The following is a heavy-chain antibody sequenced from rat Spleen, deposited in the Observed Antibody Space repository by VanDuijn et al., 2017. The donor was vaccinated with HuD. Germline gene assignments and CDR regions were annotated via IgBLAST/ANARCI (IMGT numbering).Heavy chain of an antibody. CDR2: IDYSGRT. D-gene: IGHD1-6*01. Sequence: EVQLQESGPGLVKPSQSLSLTCSVTGYSITSNYWGWIRKFPGNKMEWMGYIDYSGRTSYNPSLKSRISLTRDTSKNQFFLQLNSVTTEDTATYYCTRGLSMSSTNYYYALFACWGQGTLVTVSS. CDR3: TRGLSMSSTNYYYALFAC. J-gene: IGHJ3*01. CDR1: GYSITSNY. V-gene: IGHV3-1*01.